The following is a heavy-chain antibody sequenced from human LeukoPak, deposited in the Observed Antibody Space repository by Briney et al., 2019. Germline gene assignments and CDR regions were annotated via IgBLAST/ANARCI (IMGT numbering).Heavy chain of an antibody. Sequence: PSETLSLTCTVSGVSISSSTYYWGWIRQPPGKGLEWIGSSYSRGNTYYNPSLKSRVTISVDTSKNQFSLKLSSVTAADTAVYYCARSTTVVEDDAFDIWGQGTMVTVSS. CDR2: SYSRGNT. D-gene: IGHD4-23*01. J-gene: IGHJ3*02. CDR3: ARSTTVVEDDAFDI. CDR1: GVSISSSTYY. V-gene: IGHV4-39*07.